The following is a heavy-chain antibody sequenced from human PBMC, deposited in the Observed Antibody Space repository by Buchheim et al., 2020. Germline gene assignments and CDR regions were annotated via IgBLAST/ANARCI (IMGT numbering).Heavy chain of an antibody. D-gene: IGHD6-19*01. Sequence: EVQLVQSGAEVKKPGESLKISCRVSGYSFTSYWIGWVRQKPGKGLEWMGIINPDDSDTRYSPSFQGQFTIPADKSISPATPQWSSLKASDTAMYYCARQISVAGHIDYWGQGTL. CDR2: INPDDSDT. CDR3: ARQISVAGHIDY. CDR1: GYSFTSYW. J-gene: IGHJ4*02. V-gene: IGHV5-51*01.